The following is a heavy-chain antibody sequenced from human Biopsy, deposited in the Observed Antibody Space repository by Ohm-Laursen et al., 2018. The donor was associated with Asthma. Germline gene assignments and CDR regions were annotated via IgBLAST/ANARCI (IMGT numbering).Heavy chain of an antibody. D-gene: IGHD1-26*01. J-gene: IGHJ4*02. CDR1: GFTFSNYG. CDR2: ISFDGSNK. Sequence: SLRLSCTAPGFTFSNYGMHWVRQAPGKGLDWVAVISFDGSNKNYTDYVKGRLTISRDNSRNTLHLQMNSLRAEDTAVYYCAKDVFPGWELRRGPDYWGQGTLVTVSS. V-gene: IGHV3-30*18. CDR3: AKDVFPGWELRRGPDY.